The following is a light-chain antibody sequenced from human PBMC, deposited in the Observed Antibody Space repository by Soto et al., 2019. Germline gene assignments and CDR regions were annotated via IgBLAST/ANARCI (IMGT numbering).Light chain of an antibody. Sequence: QSALTQPRSVSGSPGQSVTISCTGTSSDVGGYNYVSWYQQHPGKAPKLMIYDVSKRPSGVPDRFSGSNSGNTASLTISGLQAEDEADYYCCSYAGSYTSGVFGTGTKLTVL. CDR3: CSYAGSYTSGV. CDR1: SSDVGGYNY. V-gene: IGLV2-11*01. CDR2: DVS. J-gene: IGLJ1*01.